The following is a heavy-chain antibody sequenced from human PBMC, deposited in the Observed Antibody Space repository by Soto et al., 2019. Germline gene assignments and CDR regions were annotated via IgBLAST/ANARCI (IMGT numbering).Heavy chain of an antibody. D-gene: IGHD3-16*02. CDR2: ISAYNGNT. CDR3: AIVEELPYDAFDI. V-gene: IGHV1-18*01. CDR1: GYTFTSYG. J-gene: IGHJ3*02. Sequence: ASVKVSCKASGYTFTSYGISWVRQAPGQGLEWMGWISAYNGNTNYAQKLQGRVTMTTDTSTSTAYMELRSLRSDDTAVYYCAIVEELPYDAFDIWCPGTMVTVSS.